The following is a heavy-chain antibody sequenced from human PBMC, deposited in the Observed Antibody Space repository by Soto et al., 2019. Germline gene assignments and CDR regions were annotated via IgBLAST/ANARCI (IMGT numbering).Heavy chain of an antibody. CDR2: IIPIFGTA. D-gene: IGHD6-19*01. CDR3: AREDSSGWSRWFDP. V-gene: IGHV1-69*12. J-gene: IGHJ5*02. Sequence: QVQLVQSGAEVKKPGSSVKVSCKASGGTFSSYAISWVRQAPGQGLEWMGGIIPIFGTANYAQKFQGRVTITADESTSTAYMKLSSLRSEDTAVYYCAREDSSGWSRWFDPWGQGTLVTVSS. CDR1: GGTFSSYA.